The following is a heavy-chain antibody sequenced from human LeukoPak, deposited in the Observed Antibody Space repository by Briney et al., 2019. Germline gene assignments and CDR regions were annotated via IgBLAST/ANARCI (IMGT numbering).Heavy chain of an antibody. CDR1: GYTFTGYY. V-gene: IGHV1-2*02. CDR3: ARDRRRAAMINYYYYYMDV. CDR2: INPNSGGT. J-gene: IGHJ6*03. Sequence: GASVKVSCKASGYTFTGYYMHWVRQAPGQGLEWMGWINPNSGGTNYAQKFQGRVTMTRDTSISTAYMELSRLRSDDTAVYYCARDRRRAAMINYYYYYMDVWGKGTTVTVSS. D-gene: IGHD2-2*01.